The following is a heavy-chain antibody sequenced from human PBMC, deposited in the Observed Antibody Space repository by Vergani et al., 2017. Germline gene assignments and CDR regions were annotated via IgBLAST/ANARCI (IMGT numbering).Heavy chain of an antibody. Sequence: QVQLVQSGAEVKKPGSSVKVSCKASGGTFSSYAISWVRQAPGQGLEWMGRIIPIFGTANYAQKFQGRVTITADKSTSTAYMELSSLRSEDTAVYYCAKGGTYSSNWYWDFDYWGQGTLVTVSS. D-gene: IGHD6-13*01. CDR2: IIPIFGTA. CDR3: AKGGTYSSNWYWDFDY. J-gene: IGHJ4*02. V-gene: IGHV1-69*14. CDR1: GGTFSSYA.